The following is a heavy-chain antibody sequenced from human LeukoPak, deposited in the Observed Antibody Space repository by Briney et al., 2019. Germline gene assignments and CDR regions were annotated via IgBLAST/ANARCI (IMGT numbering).Heavy chain of an antibody. CDR3: VRDGDYYDRSGYYDY. Sequence: SETLSLTCAVYGGSFSGYYWSWIRQPPGKGLEWIGEINHSGSTNYNPSLKSRVTISVDTSKNQFSLKLSSVTAADTAVYYCVRDGDYYDRSGYYDYWGQGTLVTVSS. CDR1: GGSFSGYY. V-gene: IGHV4-34*01. J-gene: IGHJ4*02. D-gene: IGHD3-22*01. CDR2: INHSGST.